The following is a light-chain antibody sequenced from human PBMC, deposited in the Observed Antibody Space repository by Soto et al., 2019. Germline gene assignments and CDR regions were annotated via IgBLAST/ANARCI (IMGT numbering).Light chain of an antibody. J-gene: IGLJ1*01. Sequence: SVLTQPPSVSGAPGQRVTISCTGSSSNIGAGYDVHWYQQLPGTAPKLLIYGNNNRPSGVPDRFSGSKSGTSASLAITGLQAEDEAYYYCQSYDSSLSGYVFGTGTKVTVL. CDR2: GNN. CDR3: QSYDSSLSGYV. V-gene: IGLV1-40*01. CDR1: SSNIGAGYD.